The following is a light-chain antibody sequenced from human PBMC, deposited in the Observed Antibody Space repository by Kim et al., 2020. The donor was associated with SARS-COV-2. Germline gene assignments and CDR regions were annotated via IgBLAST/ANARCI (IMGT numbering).Light chain of an antibody. Sequence: QSALTQPASASGSPGQSITISCTGTSSDVGGYNYVSWYQQHPGKAPKLMIYDVSKRPSGVSNRFSGSKSGNTASLTISGLQAEDEADYYCSSYTSSSTFWVFGTGTKVTVL. CDR1: SSDVGGYNY. CDR2: DVS. V-gene: IGLV2-14*01. J-gene: IGLJ1*01. CDR3: SSYTSSSTFWV.